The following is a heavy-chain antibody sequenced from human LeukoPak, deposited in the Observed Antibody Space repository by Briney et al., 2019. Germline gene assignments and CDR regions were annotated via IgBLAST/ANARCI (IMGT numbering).Heavy chain of an antibody. CDR2: ISYDGSNK. CDR1: GFTFSSYG. V-gene: IGHV3-30*18. J-gene: IGHJ4*02. CDR3: ENRMYYDILTVYTHSDY. Sequence: GGSLRLSCAASGFTFSSYGMRWVRQAPGKELEWVAVISYDGSNKYYADSVKGRFTISRDNSKNTLYLQMNSLRAEDTAVYYCENRMYYDILTVYTHSDYWGQGTLVTVYS. D-gene: IGHD3-9*01.